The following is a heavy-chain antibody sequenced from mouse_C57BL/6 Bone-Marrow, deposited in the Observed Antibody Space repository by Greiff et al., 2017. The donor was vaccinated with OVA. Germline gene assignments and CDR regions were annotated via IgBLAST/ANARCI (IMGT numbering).Heavy chain of an antibody. CDR3: AGAIYSKAMDY. V-gene: IGHV12-3*01. Sequence: QVQLKESGPGLVKPSQSLFLTCSITGFPIPSGYYWIWIRQSPGKPLEWMGYITHSGETFYNPSLQSPISITRETSKNQFFLQLNSVTTEDTAMYYCAGAIYSKAMDYWGQGTSVTVSS. J-gene: IGHJ4*01. CDR2: ITHSGET. CDR1: GFPIPSGYY. D-gene: IGHD2-5*01.